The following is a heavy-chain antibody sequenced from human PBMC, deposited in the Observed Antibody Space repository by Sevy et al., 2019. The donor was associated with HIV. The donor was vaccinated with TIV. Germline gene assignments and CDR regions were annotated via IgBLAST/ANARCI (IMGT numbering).Heavy chain of an antibody. CDR3: AKVHRAIVVVPAARHFDY. Sequence: GGSLRLSCAASGFTFSSYAMSWVRQAPGKGLEWVSAISGSGGSTYYADSVKDRFTISRDNSKNTLYLQMNSLRAEDTAVYYCAKVHRAIVVVPAARHFDYWGQGTLVTVSS. CDR1: GFTFSSYA. D-gene: IGHD2-2*01. V-gene: IGHV3-23*01. CDR2: ISGSGGST. J-gene: IGHJ4*02.